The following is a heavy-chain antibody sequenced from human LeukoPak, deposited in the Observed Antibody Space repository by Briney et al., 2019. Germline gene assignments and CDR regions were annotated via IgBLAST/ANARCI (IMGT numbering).Heavy chain of an antibody. CDR1: GDSVSSNNAA. CDR3: ARGPLLIAVAGTGYFDY. CDR2: TYYRSKWYN. V-gene: IGHV6-1*01. Sequence: SQTLSLTCAILGDSVSSNNAAWNWIRQSPSRGLEWLGRTYYRSKWYNDYAVSVKSRITINPDTSKNQFSLQLNSVTPEDTAVYYCARGPLLIAVAGTGYFDYWGQGTLVTVSS. D-gene: IGHD6-19*01. J-gene: IGHJ4*02.